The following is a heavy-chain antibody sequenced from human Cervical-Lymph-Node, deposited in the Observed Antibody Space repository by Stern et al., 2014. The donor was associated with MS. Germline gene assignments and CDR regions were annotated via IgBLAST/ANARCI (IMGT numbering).Heavy chain of an antibody. CDR1: GFTFSTYW. V-gene: IGHV5-51*01. D-gene: IGHD1-26*01. J-gene: IGHJ4*02. Sequence: EVQLVESGAEVKKPGESLKISCKTSGFTFSTYWIGWVRQMPGKGLECMGIVYPGDSDTRYNPSFEGQVTISVDKSPTTAYLQWNSLKAADTAMYYCARRTIAGGVLNFDFWGQGTQVTVSS. CDR3: ARRTIAGGVLNFDF. CDR2: VYPGDSDT.